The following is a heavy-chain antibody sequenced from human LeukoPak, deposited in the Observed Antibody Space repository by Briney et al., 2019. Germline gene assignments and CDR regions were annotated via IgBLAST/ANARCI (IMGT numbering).Heavy chain of an antibody. CDR3: AKGGKWDVTPFDY. CDR2: ISGGGGST. D-gene: IGHD1-26*01. J-gene: IGHJ4*02. V-gene: IGHV3-23*01. Sequence: PGGSLRLSCAASGFTFTSYSMNWVRQAPGKGLEWVSTISGGGGSTYYADSVKGRFTISRHNSTNTLYLQVNSLRAEDTAVYYCAKGGKWDVTPFDYWGQGTLVTVSS. CDR1: GFTFTSYS.